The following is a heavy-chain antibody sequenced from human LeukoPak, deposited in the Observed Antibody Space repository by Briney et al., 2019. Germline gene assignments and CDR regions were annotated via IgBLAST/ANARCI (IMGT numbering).Heavy chain of an antibody. CDR2: IYHSGGT. Sequence: PSETLSLTCTVSGGSIRSGDYYWSWIRQPPGKGLEWIGYIYHSGGTYYNPSLKSRLTISVDTSKNQFSMKLSSVTAADTAVYYCARVPHAFDIWGQGTMVTVSS. J-gene: IGHJ3*02. V-gene: IGHV4-30-4*01. CDR1: GGSIRSGDYY. CDR3: ARVPHAFDI.